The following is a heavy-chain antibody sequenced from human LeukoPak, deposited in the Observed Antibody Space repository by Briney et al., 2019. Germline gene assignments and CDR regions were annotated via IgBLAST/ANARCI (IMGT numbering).Heavy chain of an antibody. CDR1: GGSISSSSYY. J-gene: IGHJ3*02. Sequence: SETLSLTCTVSGGSISSSSYYWGWIRQPPGKGLEWIGSIYYSGGTYYIPSLKSRVTISVDTSKNQFSLKLSSVTAADTAVYYCARTDTYYYDSSGPRWDAFDIWGQGTMVTVSS. CDR2: IYYSGGT. D-gene: IGHD3-22*01. CDR3: ARTDTYYYDSSGPRWDAFDI. V-gene: IGHV4-39*07.